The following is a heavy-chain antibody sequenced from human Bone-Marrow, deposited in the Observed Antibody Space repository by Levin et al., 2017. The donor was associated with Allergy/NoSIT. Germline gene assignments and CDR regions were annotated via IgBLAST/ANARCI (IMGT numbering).Heavy chain of an antibody. D-gene: IGHD3-22*01. V-gene: IGHV3-23*01. CDR3: AKDGDTTGYYTRPVYFED. CDR1: GFTFSSYA. CDR2: ISGSGGST. Sequence: PGGSLRLSCAASGFTFSSYAMTWVRQAPGKGLEWVSGISGSGGSTYYADSVKGRFTISRDNSKSTLYLQMNSLRAEDTAVYYCAKDGDTTGYYTRPVYFEDWGQGTLVTVSS. J-gene: IGHJ4*02.